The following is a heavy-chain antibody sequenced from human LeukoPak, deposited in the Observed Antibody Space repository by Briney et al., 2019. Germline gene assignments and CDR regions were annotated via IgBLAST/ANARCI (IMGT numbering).Heavy chain of an antibody. D-gene: IGHD6-13*01. CDR1: GGSISSSNW. Sequence: SETLSLTCAVSGGSISSSNWWSWVRQPPGKGLEWIGEIYHSGSTNYNPSLKSRATISVDKSKNQFSLKLSSVTAADTAVYYCARLIGSSWYGGWFDPWGQGTLVTVSS. V-gene: IGHV4-4*02. CDR3: ARLIGSSWYGGWFDP. J-gene: IGHJ5*02. CDR2: IYHSGST.